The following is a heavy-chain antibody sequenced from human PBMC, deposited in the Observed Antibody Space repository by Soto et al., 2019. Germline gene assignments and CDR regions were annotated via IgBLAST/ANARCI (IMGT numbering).Heavy chain of an antibody. CDR1: GFTFSKHW. CDR3: VRDNNWSLDY. Sequence: VGSLRLSCAASGFTFSKHWMHWVRQAPGKGLVWVSHIKTDGGFTRDADSLKGRFTISRDNARNTLYLQMNGLRAEDTAIYYCVRDNNWSLDYWGQGTLVTVSS. V-gene: IGHV3-74*01. CDR2: IKTDGGFT. D-gene: IGHD1-1*01. J-gene: IGHJ4*02.